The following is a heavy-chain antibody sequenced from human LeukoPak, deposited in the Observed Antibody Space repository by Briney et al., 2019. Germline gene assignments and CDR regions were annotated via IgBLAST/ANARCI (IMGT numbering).Heavy chain of an antibody. CDR1: GYTFTSYA. V-gene: IGHV1-3*01. J-gene: IGHJ5*02. Sequence: ASVKVSCKASGYTFTSYAMHWVRQAPGQRLEWMGWINAGNGNTKYSQKFQGRVTITRDTSASTAYMELSSLRSEDTAVYYCARDGYYGSGSYYNWFDPWGQGTLVTVSS. CDR3: ARDGYYGSGSYYNWFDP. CDR2: INAGNGNT. D-gene: IGHD3-10*01.